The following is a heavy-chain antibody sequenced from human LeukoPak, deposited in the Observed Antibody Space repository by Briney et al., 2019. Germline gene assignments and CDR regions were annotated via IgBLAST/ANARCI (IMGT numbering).Heavy chain of an antibody. D-gene: IGHD3-10*01. J-gene: IGHJ4*02. Sequence: GGSLRLSCAASGFTFDDYAMHWVRQAPGKGLEWVSGFSWNSGSIGYADSVKGRFTISRDNAKNSLYLQMNSLRAEDTALYYCAKDIVWFGELLSSAFDYWGQGTLVTVSS. CDR1: GFTFDDYA. V-gene: IGHV3-9*01. CDR3: AKDIVWFGELLSSAFDY. CDR2: FSWNSGSI.